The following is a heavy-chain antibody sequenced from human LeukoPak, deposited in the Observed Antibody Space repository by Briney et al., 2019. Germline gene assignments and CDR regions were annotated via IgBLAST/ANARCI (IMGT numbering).Heavy chain of an antibody. V-gene: IGHV4-39*07. Sequence: PSETLSLTCTVSGDSISSSSYYWGWIRQPPGTGLEWIGSISYSGSTYYNPSLKSRITISVDTSKNQFSLKLSSVTAADTAVYYCARGLLRYFDWSIRGWFDPWGQGTLVTVSS. D-gene: IGHD3-9*01. CDR2: ISYSGST. J-gene: IGHJ5*02. CDR1: GDSISSSSYY. CDR3: ARGLLRYFDWSIRGWFDP.